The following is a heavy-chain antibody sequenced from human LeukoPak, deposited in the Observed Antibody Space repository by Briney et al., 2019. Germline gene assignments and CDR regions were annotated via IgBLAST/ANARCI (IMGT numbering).Heavy chain of an antibody. D-gene: IGHD1-26*01. CDR1: GGSISSYY. CDR2: IYISGST. CDR3: SRESGAFCPFGC. Sequence: SETLSLTCTVSGGSISSYYWTWTRQPAGKGLEWIGRIYISGSTNYSPSLKCRVTMSVDTSKNQFSLKLTSVTAADTAIYYCSRESGAFCPFGCWGQGRLVIVPP. J-gene: IGHJ4*02. V-gene: IGHV4-4*07.